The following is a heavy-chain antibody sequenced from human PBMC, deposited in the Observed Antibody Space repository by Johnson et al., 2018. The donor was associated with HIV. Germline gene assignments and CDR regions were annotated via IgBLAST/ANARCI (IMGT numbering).Heavy chain of an antibody. CDR3: ARDSELTGYSSSWDAFDI. CDR1: GFTFDDNA. D-gene: IGHD6-13*01. CDR2: ITWNSGSI. J-gene: IGHJ3*02. V-gene: IGHV3-9*01. Sequence: VQLVESGGGVVQPGRSLRVSCAASGFTFDDNAMHWVRQAPGQGLEWVSGITWNSGSIGYADSVKGRFTISRDNSKNTLYLQMNSLRAEDTAVYYCARDSELTGYSSSWDAFDIWGQGTMVTVSS.